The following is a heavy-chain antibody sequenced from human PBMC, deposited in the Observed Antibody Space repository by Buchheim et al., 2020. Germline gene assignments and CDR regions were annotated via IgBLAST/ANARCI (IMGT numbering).Heavy chain of an antibody. D-gene: IGHD6-6*01. CDR2: IYPGDSDT. J-gene: IGHJ4*02. V-gene: IGHV5-51*01. CDR3: ARRRYRQLEQFDY. CDR1: GYSFTTHW. Sequence: EVQLVQSGAEVKKPGESLKISCESFGYSFTTHWIGWVRQMPGKGLEWMGIIYPGDSDTRYSPSFQGQVTMSAAKSISTAYLQWSSLKASDTAMYYCARRRYRQLEQFDYWGQGTL.